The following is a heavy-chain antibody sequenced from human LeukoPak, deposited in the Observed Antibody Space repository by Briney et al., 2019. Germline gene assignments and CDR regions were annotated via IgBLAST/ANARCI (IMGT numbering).Heavy chain of an antibody. V-gene: IGHV3-74*01. CDR1: GFTFSSYW. CDR3: AKDIRPSMIVVVIPDY. J-gene: IGHJ4*02. D-gene: IGHD3-22*01. Sequence: GGSLRLSCAASGFTFSSYWMHWVRQAPGKGLVWVSRINTDGSSTYYADSVKGRFTISRDNSKNTLYLQMNSLRAEDTAVYYCAKDIRPSMIVVVIPDYWGQGTLVTVSS. CDR2: INTDGSST.